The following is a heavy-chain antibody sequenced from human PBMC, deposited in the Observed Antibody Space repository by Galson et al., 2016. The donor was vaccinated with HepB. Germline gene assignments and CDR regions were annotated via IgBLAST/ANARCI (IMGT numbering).Heavy chain of an antibody. V-gene: IGHV1-18*01. CDR1: GYPFKNYG. CDR2: IYPYNGNT. J-gene: IGHJ4*02. D-gene: IGHD1-26*01. Sequence: SVKVSCKASGYPFKNYGLSWIRQAPGQGLEWMGWIYPYNGNTNYAQKFQGRVTLTTDTSTSTVYMELRSLRSDDTAIYYCAREWDVQFDYWGQGTLVTVSS. CDR3: AREWDVQFDY.